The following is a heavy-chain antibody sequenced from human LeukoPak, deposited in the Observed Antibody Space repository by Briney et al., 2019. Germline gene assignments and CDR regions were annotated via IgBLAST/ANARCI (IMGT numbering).Heavy chain of an antibody. D-gene: IGHD3-10*01. J-gene: IGHJ4*02. Sequence: GGSLRLSCAASGFSFGTYTMSWVHQAPGKGLEWLAYITSGSITIDYADSVKGRFTVSRDNPKNSLYLQMNSLRDEDTAVYYCARVEYYSGSYEDYWGQGTLVTVSS. CDR1: GFSFGTYT. CDR2: ITSGSITI. CDR3: ARVEYYSGSYEDY. V-gene: IGHV3-48*02.